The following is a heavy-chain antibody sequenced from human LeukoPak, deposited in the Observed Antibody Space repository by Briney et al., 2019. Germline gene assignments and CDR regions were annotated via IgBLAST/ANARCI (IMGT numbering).Heavy chain of an antibody. Sequence: PWASVKVSCKASGYTFTGYYMHWVRQAHGQGLEWMGWINPNSGGTNYAQKFQGRVTMTRDTSISTAYMELSRLRPDDTAVYYCAREILFSSRWILGAFDLWGQGTMVTVSS. CDR2: INPNSGGT. D-gene: IGHD6-13*01. J-gene: IGHJ3*01. CDR3: AREILFSSRWILGAFDL. V-gene: IGHV1-2*02. CDR1: GYTFTGYY.